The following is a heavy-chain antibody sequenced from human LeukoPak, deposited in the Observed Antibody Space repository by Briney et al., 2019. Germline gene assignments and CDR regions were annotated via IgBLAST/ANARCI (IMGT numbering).Heavy chain of an antibody. CDR3: ARDRYYHDSSGYYVEDY. Sequence: GGSLRLSCAASGFTFSSYSMNWVRQAPGEGREGVSSISSSSSYIYYADSVKGRFTISRDNAKNSLYLQMNSLRAEDTAVYYCARDRYYHDSSGYYVEDYWGQGTLVTVSS. D-gene: IGHD3-22*01. CDR2: ISSSSSYI. V-gene: IGHV3-21*01. CDR1: GFTFSSYS. J-gene: IGHJ4*02.